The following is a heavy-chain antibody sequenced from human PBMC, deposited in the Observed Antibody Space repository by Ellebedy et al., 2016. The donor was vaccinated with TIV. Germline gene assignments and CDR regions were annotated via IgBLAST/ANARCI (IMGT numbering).Heavy chain of an antibody. D-gene: IGHD3-10*01. CDR1: GFTFSSYW. V-gene: IGHV3-7*01. J-gene: IGHJ5*02. CDR2: IKEDGSEK. Sequence: GESLKISCAASGFTFSSYWMSWVRQAPGKGLEWVANIKEDGSEKYYVDSVKGRFTISRDNAKNSLSLQMNSLRAEDTAVYYCARVPWGSGAVNRFDPWGQGTLVTVSS. CDR3: ARVPWGSGAVNRFDP.